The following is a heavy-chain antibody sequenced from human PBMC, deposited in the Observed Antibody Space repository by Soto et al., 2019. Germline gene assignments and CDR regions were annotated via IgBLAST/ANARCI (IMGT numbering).Heavy chain of an antibody. Sequence: SVKVSCKASGCTFSSYAISWVRQAPGQGLEWMGGIIPIFGTANYAQKFQGRVTITADESTSTAYMELSSLRSEDTAVYYCAMDIVVVPAAIRWFDPWGQGTLVTVSS. J-gene: IGHJ5*02. D-gene: IGHD2-2*02. CDR3: AMDIVVVPAAIRWFDP. V-gene: IGHV1-69*13. CDR2: IIPIFGTA. CDR1: GCTFSSYA.